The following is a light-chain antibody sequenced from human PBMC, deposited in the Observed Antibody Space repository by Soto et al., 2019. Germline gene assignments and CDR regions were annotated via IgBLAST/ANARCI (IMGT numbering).Light chain of an antibody. CDR2: TSS. CDR3: QQYNSWPLT. Sequence: DVQMTQSPACLPASVGDRFTSSCRASQSIGRNLNWYQQKPGKAPTXXMFTSSNLQSGVPSRFSGSGYGTEFNLTISSLQSEDFAVYYCQQYNSWPLTFGGGTKVDIK. J-gene: IGKJ4*01. CDR1: QSIGRN. V-gene: IGKV1-39*01.